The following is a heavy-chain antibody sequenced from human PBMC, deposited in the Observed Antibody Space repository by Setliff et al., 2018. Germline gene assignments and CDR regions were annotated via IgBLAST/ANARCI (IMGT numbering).Heavy chain of an antibody. V-gene: IGHV4-30-4*08. D-gene: IGHD3-16*01. CDR3: ARAFSFWGWTPDAFDI. CDR2: IYYSGST. J-gene: IGHJ3*02. Sequence: KTSETLSLTCTVSGGSISSGDYYWSWIRQPPGKGLEWIGYIYYSGSTYYNPSLKSRVTISVDTSKNQFSLKLSSVTAADTAVYYCARAFSFWGWTPDAFDIWGQGTMVTVSS. CDR1: GGSISSGDYY.